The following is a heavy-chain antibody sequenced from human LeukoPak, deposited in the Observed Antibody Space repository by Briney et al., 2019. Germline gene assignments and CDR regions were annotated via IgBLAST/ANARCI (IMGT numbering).Heavy chain of an antibody. Sequence: PSGTLCLTCTASGVSISSYYWSWIRQPPGKGLEWIGSVYYSGSINYNPSLKSRVTISVDTSKTQFSLKLDSVTAADAAVYYCARDHALARYSAFDFWGQGTMVTVSS. CDR2: VYYSGSI. D-gene: IGHD1-14*01. CDR1: GVSISSYY. J-gene: IGHJ3*01. V-gene: IGHV4-59*01. CDR3: ARDHALARYSAFDF.